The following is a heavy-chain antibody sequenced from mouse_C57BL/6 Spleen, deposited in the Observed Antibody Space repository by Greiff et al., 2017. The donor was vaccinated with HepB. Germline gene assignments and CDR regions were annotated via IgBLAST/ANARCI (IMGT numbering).Heavy chain of an antibody. CDR3: ARRDYDYDEYAMDY. CDR2: ISSGSSTI. Sequence: EVMLVESGGGLVKPGGSLKLSCAASGFTFSDYGMHWVRQAPEKGLEWVAYISSGSSTIYYADTVKGRFTISRDNAKNTLFLQMTSLRSEDTAMYYCARRDYDYDEYAMDYWGQGTSVTVSS. J-gene: IGHJ4*01. V-gene: IGHV5-17*01. D-gene: IGHD2-4*01. CDR1: GFTFSDYG.